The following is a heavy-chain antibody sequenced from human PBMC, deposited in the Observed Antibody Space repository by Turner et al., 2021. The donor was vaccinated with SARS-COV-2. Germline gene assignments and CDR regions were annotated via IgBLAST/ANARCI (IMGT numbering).Heavy chain of an antibody. CDR2: IYSGGST. CDR3: ARDLYYYGMDV. CDR1: GFTVSPNY. J-gene: IGHJ6*02. V-gene: IGHV3-53*01. Sequence: EVKQVESGGGSIQPGGSLRTSCAASGFTVSPNYMRWVRQSPGKELEWGSVIYSGGSTYYADSVKGRFTISRDNSKNTLYLQMNSLRAGVTAVYYCARDLYYYGMDVWGQWTTVTVSS.